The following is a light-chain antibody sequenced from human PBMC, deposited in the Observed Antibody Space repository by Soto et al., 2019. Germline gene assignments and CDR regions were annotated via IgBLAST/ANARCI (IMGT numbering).Light chain of an antibody. CDR3: QVWDNSSGHPGV. Sequence: SYELTQPPSVSVAPGKTARITCGGNNIGSKSVHWYQQKPGQAPVLVIYYDSDRPSGIPERFSGSNSGNTATLTISRVEAGDEAVYYCQVWDNSSGHPGVFGGGTNLTVL. CDR2: YDS. J-gene: IGLJ2*01. V-gene: IGLV3-21*04. CDR1: NIGSKS.